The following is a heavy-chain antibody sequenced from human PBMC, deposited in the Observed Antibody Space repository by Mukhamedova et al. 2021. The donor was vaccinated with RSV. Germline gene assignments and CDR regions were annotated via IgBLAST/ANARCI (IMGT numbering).Heavy chain of an antibody. CDR2: ISSSSSTI. J-gene: IGHJ6*02. D-gene: IGHD2-2*01. CDR3: ASDIVVVPAAKYGMDV. Sequence: EWVSYISSSSSTIYYADSVKGRFTISRDNAKNSLYLQMNSLRAEDTAVYYCASDIVVVPAAKYGMDVWGQGPTV. V-gene: IGHV3-48*04.